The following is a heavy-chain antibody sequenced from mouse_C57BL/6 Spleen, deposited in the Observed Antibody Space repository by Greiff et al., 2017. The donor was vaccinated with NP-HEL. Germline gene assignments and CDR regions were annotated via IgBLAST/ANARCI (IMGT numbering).Heavy chain of an antibody. Sequence: VQLQQSGAELMKPGASVKLSCKAPGYTFTGYWIEWVKQRPGHGLEWIGEILPGSGSTNYNEKFKGKATFTADTSSNTAYMQLSSLTTEDSAIYYCARAWPTVVGSPWYFDVWGTGTTVTVSS. CDR1: GYTFTGYW. V-gene: IGHV1-9*01. CDR2: ILPGSGST. CDR3: ARAWPTVVGSPWYFDV. J-gene: IGHJ1*03. D-gene: IGHD1-1*01.